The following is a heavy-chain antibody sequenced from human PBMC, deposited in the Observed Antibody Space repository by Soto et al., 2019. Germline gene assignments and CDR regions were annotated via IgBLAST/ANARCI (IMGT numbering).Heavy chain of an antibody. V-gene: IGHV3-21*01. CDR1: EFTFSSYS. CDR2: ISSGSTYT. J-gene: IGHJ4*02. D-gene: IGHD5-12*01. Sequence: EVQLVESGGGLVKPGGSLRLSCAASEFTFSSYSMNWVRQAPGKGLEWVSSISSGSTYTYYADSMKGRFTISRDNAPDSLYLQMNSLRVDDTAVYYFARGWLQFGNFFDYWGQGTLVTVSS. CDR3: ARGWLQFGNFFDY.